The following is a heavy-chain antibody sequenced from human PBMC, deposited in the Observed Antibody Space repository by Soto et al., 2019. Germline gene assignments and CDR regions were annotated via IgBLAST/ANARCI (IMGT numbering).Heavy chain of an antibody. CDR1: GFTFSSYA. CDR3: AKEHYYGSGEGGWFDP. J-gene: IGHJ5*02. Sequence: EVQLLESGGGLVQPGGSLRLSCAASGFTFSSYAMSWVRQAPGKGLEWVSAISGSGGSTYYADSVKGRFTISRDNSKNTLYLQMNSLRAEDTAVYYCAKEHYYGSGEGGWFDPWGQGTLVTVSS. V-gene: IGHV3-23*01. CDR2: ISGSGGST. D-gene: IGHD3-10*01.